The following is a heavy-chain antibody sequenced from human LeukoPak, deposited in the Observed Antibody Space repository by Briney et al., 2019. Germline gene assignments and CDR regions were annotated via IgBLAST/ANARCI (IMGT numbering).Heavy chain of an antibody. CDR2: IKQDGSEK. D-gene: IGHD2-2*01. CDR3: ARDDLGYCSSTSCWRPLDY. V-gene: IGHV3-7*03. Sequence: GGSLRLSCAASGFTFSSYWMSWVRQAPGKGLEWVANIKQDGSEKYYVDSVKGRFTISGDNAKNSLYLQMNSLRAEDTAVYYCARDDLGYCSSTSCWRPLDYWGQGTLVTVSS. J-gene: IGHJ4*02. CDR1: GFTFSSYW.